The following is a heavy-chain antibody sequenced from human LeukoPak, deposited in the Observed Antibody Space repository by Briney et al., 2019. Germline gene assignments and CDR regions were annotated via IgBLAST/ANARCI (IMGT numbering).Heavy chain of an antibody. J-gene: IGHJ4*02. Sequence: PSETLSLTCAVYGGSFSGYYWSWIRQPPGKGLEWIGEINHSGSTNCNPSLKSRVTISVDTSKNQFSLKLSSVTAADTAVYYCARARMITFYSSWRHPFDYWGQGTLVTVSS. CDR3: ARARMITFYSSWRHPFDY. D-gene: IGHD6-6*01. V-gene: IGHV4-34*01. CDR2: INHSGST. CDR1: GGSFSGYY.